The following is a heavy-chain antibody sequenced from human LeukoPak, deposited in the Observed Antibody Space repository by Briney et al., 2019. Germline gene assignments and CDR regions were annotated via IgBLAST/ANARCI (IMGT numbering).Heavy chain of an antibody. V-gene: IGHV3-21*01. D-gene: IGHD6-13*01. Sequence: GGSLRLSCAASAFNFSGYTRNWVRQAPGKGLEWISSIRSRNNYLTYAASVEGRFTISRDSAKKSLYLQMNRLRAEDTAVYYCASGLLAAADYWGQGTLVTVSS. CDR3: ASGLLAAADY. CDR1: AFNFSGYT. J-gene: IGHJ4*02. CDR2: IRSRNNYL.